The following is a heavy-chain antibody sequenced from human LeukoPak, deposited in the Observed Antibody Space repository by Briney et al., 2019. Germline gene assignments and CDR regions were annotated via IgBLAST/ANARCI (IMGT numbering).Heavy chain of an antibody. CDR2: IYPGDSDT. CDR3: ARLSYYDFWSGYYTGKDWHMDV. J-gene: IGHJ6*03. Sequence: GESLKISCKGSGYSFTSYWIGWVRQMPGKGLEWMGIIYPGDSDTRYSPSFQGQVTISADKSISTAYLQWSSLKASDTAMYYCARLSYYDFWSGYYTGKDWHMDVWGKGTTVTVSS. V-gene: IGHV5-51*01. CDR1: GYSFTSYW. D-gene: IGHD3-3*01.